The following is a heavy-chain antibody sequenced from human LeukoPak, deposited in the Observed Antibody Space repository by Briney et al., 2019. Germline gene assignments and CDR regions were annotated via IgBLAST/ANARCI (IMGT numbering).Heavy chain of an antibody. J-gene: IGHJ5*02. CDR1: GFTFSSYA. CDR2: ISGSGGST. Sequence: GGSLRLSCAASGFTFSSYAMSWVRQAPGKGLEWVSAISGSGGSTYYADSVKGRFTISRDDSKNTLYLQMNSLRAEDTAVYYCAKDSVAFPSRWFDPWGQGTLVTVSS. D-gene: IGHD5/OR15-5a*01. CDR3: AKDSVAFPSRWFDP. V-gene: IGHV3-23*01.